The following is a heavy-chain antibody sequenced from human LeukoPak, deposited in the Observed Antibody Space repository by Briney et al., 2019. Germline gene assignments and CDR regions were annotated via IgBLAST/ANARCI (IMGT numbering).Heavy chain of an antibody. CDR1: GVTFSNYA. V-gene: IGHV3-23*01. D-gene: IGHD6-19*01. J-gene: IGHJ4*02. CDR2: ISGSGDST. CDR3: ARRSGIAVAGAFDY. Sequence: GGSLRLSCAASGVTFSNYAMRWVRQAPGKGLEWVSGISGSGDSTYYADSAKGRFTISRDNSKNTLYLQMNSLRAEDTAVYYCARRSGIAVAGAFDYWGQGTLVTVSS.